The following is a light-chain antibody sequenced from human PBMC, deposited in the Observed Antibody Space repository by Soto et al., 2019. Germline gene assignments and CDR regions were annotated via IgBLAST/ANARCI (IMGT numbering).Light chain of an antibody. V-gene: IGKV3-15*01. J-gene: IGKJ3*01. CDR3: QRYNNWPFT. CDR1: QSISSN. CDR2: GAS. Sequence: EIVMTQSPATLSVSPGERATLSCRASQSISSNLAWYQQKPGQAPRLLIYGASTRATSIPATFSGSGSGTEFPLTISSLQSEDFAVYYCQRYNNWPFTFGPGTKVDIK.